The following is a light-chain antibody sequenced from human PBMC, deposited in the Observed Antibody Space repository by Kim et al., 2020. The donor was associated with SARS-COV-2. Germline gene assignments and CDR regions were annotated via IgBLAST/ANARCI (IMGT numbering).Light chain of an antibody. CDR3: CSFATSSTSLYG. CDR1: SSDVGSYNL. Sequence: SISIACTGTSSDVGSYNLVSWYQRHPGKAPKRIIYGVNKRPSGVSDRFSASKSGNAASLAISGLQADDEADYYCCSFATSSTSLYGFGTGTKVTVL. J-gene: IGLJ1*01. CDR2: GVN. V-gene: IGLV2-23*02.